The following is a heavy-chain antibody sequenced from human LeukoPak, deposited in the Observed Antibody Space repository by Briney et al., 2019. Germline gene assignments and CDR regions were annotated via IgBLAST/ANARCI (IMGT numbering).Heavy chain of an antibody. V-gene: IGHV4-59*01. CDR3: ARDAGTGWYFGL. CDR1: GGSISSYH. D-gene: IGHD3/OR15-3a*01. CDR2: MHYSGYT. J-gene: IGHJ2*01. Sequence: SETLSLTCTVSGGSISSYHWSWIRQPPGKGLEWIGYMHYSGYTSYMPSLKSRVTISVDTSKNQLSLKLNSVTAADTAVYFCARDAGTGWYFGLWGRGTLVTVSS.